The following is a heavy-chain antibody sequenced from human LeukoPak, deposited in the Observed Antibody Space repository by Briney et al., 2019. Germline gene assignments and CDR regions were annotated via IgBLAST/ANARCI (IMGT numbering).Heavy chain of an antibody. CDR2: INPNTGGT. J-gene: IGHJ4*02. CDR1: GYTFTGYY. D-gene: IGHD7-27*01. Sequence: GASVKVSCKASGYTFTGYYIHWMRQAPGQGLEWMGCINPNTGGTNSAQKFQGRVTMTRDTSVSTAYMELSRLGSDDTAVYYCARTGDFDYWGQGTLVTVSS. V-gene: IGHV1-2*02. CDR3: ARTGDFDY.